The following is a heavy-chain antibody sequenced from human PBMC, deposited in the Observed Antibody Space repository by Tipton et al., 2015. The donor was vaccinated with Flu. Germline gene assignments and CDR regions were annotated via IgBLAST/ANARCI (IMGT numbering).Heavy chain of an antibody. Sequence: QLVQSGTELKKPGASVKVSCKASGDTFTTYFILWVRQAPGQGLESVGWINPKSGDTKYAQNFQGRVAMTRDTSINTVYMELTSLRFDDTAVYYCARGSNYALDYWGQGTLVTVSS. V-gene: IGHV1-2*02. J-gene: IGHJ4*02. CDR3: ARGSNYALDY. D-gene: IGHD4-11*01. CDR1: GDTFTTYF. CDR2: INPKSGDT.